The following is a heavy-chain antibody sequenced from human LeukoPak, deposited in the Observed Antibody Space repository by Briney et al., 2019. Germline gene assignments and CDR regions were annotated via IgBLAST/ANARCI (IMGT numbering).Heavy chain of an antibody. CDR3: TTDRQNLYDYVWGSYRIDY. V-gene: IGHV3-15*01. Sequence: PGGSLRLSCAASGFTFSNAWMSWVRQAPGKGLEWVGRIKSKTDGGTTDYAAPVKGRFTISRDDSKNTLYLQMNSLKTEDTAVYYCTTDRQNLYDYVWGSYRIDYWGQGTLVTVSS. CDR2: IKSKTDGGTT. J-gene: IGHJ4*02. CDR1: GFTFSNAW. D-gene: IGHD3-16*02.